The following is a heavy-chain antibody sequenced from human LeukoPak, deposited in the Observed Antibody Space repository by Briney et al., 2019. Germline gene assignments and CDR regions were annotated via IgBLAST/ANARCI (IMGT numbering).Heavy chain of an antibody. D-gene: IGHD3-10*01. CDR2: IYYSGST. CDR3: ARTPGRGGFEH. V-gene: IGHV4-59*01. CDR1: GGSISSYY. J-gene: IGHJ4*02. Sequence: SETLSLTCTVSGGSISSYYWSWIRQPPGKGLEWIGYIYYSGSTNYNPSLKSRVTISVDTSKNQFSLNLNSVTAADTAVYYCARTPGRGGFEHWGQGTLVTVSS.